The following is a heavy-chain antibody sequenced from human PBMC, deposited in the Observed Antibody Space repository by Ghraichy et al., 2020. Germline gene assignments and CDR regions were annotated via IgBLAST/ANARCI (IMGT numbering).Heavy chain of an antibody. D-gene: IGHD1-1*01. CDR2: ISSSSSYI. CDR1: GFTFSSYS. CDR3: ARDPRRTGTTYNY. V-gene: IGHV3-21*01. J-gene: IGHJ4*02. Sequence: GSLRLSCAASGFTFSSYSMNWVRQAPGKGLEWVSSISSSSSYIYYADSVKGRFTISRDNAKNSLYLQMNSLRAEDTAVYYCARDPRRTGTTYNYWGQGTLVTVSS.